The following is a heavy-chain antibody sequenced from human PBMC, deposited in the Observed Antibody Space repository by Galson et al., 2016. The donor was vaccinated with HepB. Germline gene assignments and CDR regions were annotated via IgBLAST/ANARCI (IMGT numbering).Heavy chain of an antibody. CDR1: GFTFSSYW. V-gene: IGHV3-74*01. Sequence: SLRLSCAASGFTFSSYWMHWVRQTPGKGLVWVSRVNGDGSSTSYSDSVKGRFSISRDDAKNTLYLQMNSLRAEDTAVYYCARGGYSYGYPHYFDYWGQGTLVTVSS. CDR2: VNGDGSST. CDR3: ARGGYSYGYPHYFDY. J-gene: IGHJ4*02. D-gene: IGHD5-18*01.